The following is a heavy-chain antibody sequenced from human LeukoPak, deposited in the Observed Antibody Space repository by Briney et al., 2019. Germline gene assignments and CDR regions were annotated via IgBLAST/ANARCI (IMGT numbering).Heavy chain of an antibody. J-gene: IGHJ4*02. Sequence: SETLSLTCTVSGGSISSGDYYWSWIRQPPGKGLEWIGYIYYSGSTYYNPSLKSRVTISVDTSKNQFPLKLSSVTAADTAVYYCARDSGGSDPFDYWGQGTLVTVSS. CDR2: IYYSGST. V-gene: IGHV4-30-4*01. D-gene: IGHD1-26*01. CDR1: GGSISSGDYY. CDR3: ARDSGGSDPFDY.